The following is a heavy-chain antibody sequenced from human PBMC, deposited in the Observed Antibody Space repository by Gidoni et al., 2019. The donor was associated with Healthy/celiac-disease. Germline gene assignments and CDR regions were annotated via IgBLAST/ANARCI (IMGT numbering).Heavy chain of an antibody. J-gene: IGHJ6*02. D-gene: IGHD3-10*01. V-gene: IGHV3-66*01. CDR1: GLTVSSNY. CDR3: ASGGDYYYYGMDV. Sequence: EVQLVESGGGLVQPGVSLRRSCESFGLTVSSNYMGLGRHAPGKGLEWVSVIYSGGSTYYADSVKGRFTISRDKSKNTLYLQMNSLRAEDTAVYYCASGGDYYYYGMDVWGQGTTVTVSS. CDR2: IYSGGST.